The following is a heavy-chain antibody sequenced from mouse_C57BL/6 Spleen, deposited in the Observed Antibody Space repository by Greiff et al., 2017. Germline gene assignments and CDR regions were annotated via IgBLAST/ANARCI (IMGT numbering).Heavy chain of an antibody. D-gene: IGHD2-3*01. CDR1: GYSITSGYD. V-gene: IGHV3-1*01. CDR3: ARDDGYHWYFDV. J-gene: IGHJ1*03. Sequence: EVQRVESGPGMVKPFQSLSLTCTVTGYSITSGYDWHWIRHFPGNKLEWMGYISYSGSTNYNPSLKSRISITHDTSKNHFFLKLNSVTTEDTATYYCARDDGYHWYFDVWGTGTTVTVSS. CDR2: ISYSGST.